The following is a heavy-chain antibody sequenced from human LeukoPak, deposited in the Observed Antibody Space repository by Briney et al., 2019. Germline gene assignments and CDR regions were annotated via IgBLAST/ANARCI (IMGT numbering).Heavy chain of an antibody. Sequence: SETLSLTCTVSGGSISSYYWSWIRQPPGKGLEWIGYIYYSGSTNYNPSLKSRVTISVDTSKNQFSLKLSSGTAADTAVYYCARGDIAARHIDYWGQGTLVTVSS. CDR3: ARGDIAARHIDY. CDR1: GGSISSYY. V-gene: IGHV4-59*01. CDR2: IYYSGST. J-gene: IGHJ4*02. D-gene: IGHD6-6*01.